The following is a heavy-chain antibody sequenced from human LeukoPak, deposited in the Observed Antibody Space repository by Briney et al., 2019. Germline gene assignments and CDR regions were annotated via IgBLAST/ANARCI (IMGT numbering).Heavy chain of an antibody. V-gene: IGHV5-51*01. J-gene: IGHJ3*02. CDR1: GYSFTSYW. Sequence: GESLKIPCKGPGYSFTSYWIAWVRQIPGKGLEWMGIIYPGDSDTRYSPSFQGQVTISADKSISTAYLQWSSLKASDTAMYYCARPTGPDAFDIWGQGTMVTVSS. D-gene: IGHD3-9*01. CDR2: IYPGDSDT. CDR3: ARPTGPDAFDI.